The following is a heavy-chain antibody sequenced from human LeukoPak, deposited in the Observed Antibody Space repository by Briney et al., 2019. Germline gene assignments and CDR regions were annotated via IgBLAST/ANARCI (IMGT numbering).Heavy chain of an antibody. CDR2: IYSGGST. CDR3: ARLVVVAASFDY. Sequence: GSLRLSCAASGFTVSSNYMSWVRQAPGKGLEWVSVIYSGGSTYYADSVKGRFTISRDNAKNSLYLQMNSLRAEDTAVYYCARLVVVAASFDYWGQGTLVTVSS. V-gene: IGHV3-53*01. D-gene: IGHD2-15*01. J-gene: IGHJ4*02. CDR1: GFTVSSNY.